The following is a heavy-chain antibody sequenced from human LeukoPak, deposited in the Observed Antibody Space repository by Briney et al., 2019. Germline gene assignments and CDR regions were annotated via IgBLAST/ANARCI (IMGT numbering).Heavy chain of an antibody. D-gene: IGHD3-22*01. J-gene: IGHJ4*02. CDR2: IFYSGSA. Sequence: SETLSLTCTVSGGSISTYYWSWIRQPPGKGLEWIGFIFYSGSANYSPSLKSRITLSVDTSKNQFSLKPSSVTAADTAMYYCARHSSGYYSLFDYWGQGTLVTVSS. CDR1: GGSISTYY. CDR3: ARHSSGYYSLFDY. V-gene: IGHV4-59*08.